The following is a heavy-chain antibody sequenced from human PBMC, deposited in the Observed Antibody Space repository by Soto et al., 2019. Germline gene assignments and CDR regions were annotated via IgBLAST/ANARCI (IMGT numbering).Heavy chain of an antibody. CDR2: IYYSGST. Sequence: KLPETLSLTCTVSGGSISSYYWSWIRQPPGKGLEWIGYIYYSGSTNYNPSLKSRVTISVDTSKNQFSLKLSSVTAADTAVYYCARGGVAPFLQKSPYYFDYWGQGTLVTVSS. D-gene: IGHD2-8*01. J-gene: IGHJ4*02. CDR3: ARGGVAPFLQKSPYYFDY. CDR1: GGSISSYY. V-gene: IGHV4-59*01.